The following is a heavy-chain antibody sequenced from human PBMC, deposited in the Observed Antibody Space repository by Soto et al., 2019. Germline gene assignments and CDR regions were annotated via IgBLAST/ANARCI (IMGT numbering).Heavy chain of an antibody. J-gene: IGHJ3*02. CDR3: ARALRAWELLYHDAFDI. CDR1: GFTFSSYG. V-gene: IGHV3-33*01. D-gene: IGHD1-26*01. Sequence: GGSLRLSCAASGFTFSSYGMHWVRQAPGKGLEWVAVIWYDGSNKYYADSVKGRFTISRDNSKNTLYLQMNSLRAEDTAVYYCARALRAWELLYHDAFDIWGQGTMVTVSS. CDR2: IWYDGSNK.